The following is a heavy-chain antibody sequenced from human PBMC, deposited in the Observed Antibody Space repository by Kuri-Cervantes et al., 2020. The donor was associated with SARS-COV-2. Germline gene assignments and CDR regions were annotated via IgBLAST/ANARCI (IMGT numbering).Heavy chain of an antibody. D-gene: IGHD3-16*01. CDR2: IYYSGST. V-gene: IGHV4-59*08. CDR3: ARHLGELFYYFDY. CDR1: GGSISSYY. Sequence: SETLSLTCTVSGGSISSYYWSWIRQPPGKGLEWIGYIYYSGSTNYNPSLKSRVTISVDTSKNQFSLKLSSVTAADTAVYYCARHLGELFYYFDYWGQGTLVTVSS. J-gene: IGHJ4*02.